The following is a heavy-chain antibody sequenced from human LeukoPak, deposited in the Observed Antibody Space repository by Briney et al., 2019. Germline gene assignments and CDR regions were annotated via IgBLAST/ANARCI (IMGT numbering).Heavy chain of an antibody. CDR2: ITPIGDYT. D-gene: IGHD5-24*01. J-gene: IGHJ4*02. V-gene: IGHV1-46*01. CDR1: GYTFTRYH. CDR3: ARARRDDYNPFDY. Sequence: ASVKVSCTASGYTFTRYHIHSVRQAPGQGLGWGGVITPIGDYTSCAQRFQGRGTMTRDTSTSTVSMELSSLTSQDTAVYYCARARRDDYNPFDYWGQGTLVTVSS.